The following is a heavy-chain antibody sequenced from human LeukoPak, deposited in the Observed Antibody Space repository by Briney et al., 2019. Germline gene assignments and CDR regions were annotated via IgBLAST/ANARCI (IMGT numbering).Heavy chain of an antibody. D-gene: IGHD4-23*01. CDR2: IYYSGST. V-gene: IGHV4-39*07. CDR1: GGSISSSSYY. J-gene: IGHJ4*02. Sequence: PSQTLSLTCTVSGGSISSSSYYWGWIRQPPGKGLEWIGSIYYSGSTYYNPSLKSRVTISIDTSKNQFSLNLSSVTAADTAVYYCAREGGGNSDYWGQGTLVTVSS. CDR3: AREGGGNSDY.